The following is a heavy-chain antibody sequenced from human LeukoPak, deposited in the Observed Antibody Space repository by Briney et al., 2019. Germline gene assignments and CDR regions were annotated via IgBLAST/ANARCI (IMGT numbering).Heavy chain of an antibody. CDR2: INHSGST. V-gene: IGHV4-34*01. D-gene: IGHD1-1*01. J-gene: IGHJ4*02. CDR3: ARDRGTWNDDGFDY. Sequence: SETLSLTCAVYGGSFSGYYWSWIRQPPGKGLEWIGEINHSGSTNYNPSLKSRVTMSVDTSKSQFSLKLSSVTAADTAVYYCARDRGTWNDDGFDYWGQGTLVTVSS. CDR1: GGSFSGYY.